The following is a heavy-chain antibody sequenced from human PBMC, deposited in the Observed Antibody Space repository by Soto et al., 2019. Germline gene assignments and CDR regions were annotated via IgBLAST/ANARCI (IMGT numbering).Heavy chain of an antibody. CDR1: GFTFSSYW. V-gene: IGHV3-7*01. J-gene: IGHJ5*02. CDR3: ARDWSPWGGGSGGYNWFDP. CDR2: IKQDGSEK. Sequence: EVQLVESGGGLVQPGGSLRLSCAASGFTFSSYWMSWVRQAPGKGLEWVANIKQDGSEKYYVDSVKGRFTISRDNAKNSLYLQMNSLRAEDTAVYYCARDWSPWGGGSGGYNWFDPWGQGTLVTVSS. D-gene: IGHD3-10*01.